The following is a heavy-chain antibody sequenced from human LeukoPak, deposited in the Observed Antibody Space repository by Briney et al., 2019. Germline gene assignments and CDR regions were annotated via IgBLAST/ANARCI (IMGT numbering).Heavy chain of an antibody. CDR3: ARGGYGGYAEYFQH. Sequence: GGSLRLSCAAPGFTFSSYWMSWVRQAPGKGLEWVANIKQDGSEKYYVDSVKGRFTISRDNAKNSLYLQMNSLRAEDTAVYYCARGGYGGYAEYFQHWGQGTLVTVSS. J-gene: IGHJ1*01. D-gene: IGHD4-17*01. CDR1: GFTFSSYW. CDR2: IKQDGSEK. V-gene: IGHV3-7*01.